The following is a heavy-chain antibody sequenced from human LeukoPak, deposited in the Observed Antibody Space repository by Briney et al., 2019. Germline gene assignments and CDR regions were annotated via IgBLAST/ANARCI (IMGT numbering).Heavy chain of an antibody. CDR2: ISWNSGSI. CDR1: GFTFDDYA. V-gene: IGHV3-9*01. D-gene: IGHD3-10*02. J-gene: IGHJ4*02. CDR3: ARDPNVLGITPYYFDF. Sequence: PGRSLRLSCAATGFTFDDYAMRWVRQAPGKDLEWVSGISWNSGSIGYADSVKGRFTISRDNAKNSLFLKTDTLRGDDTGIYYCARDPNVLGITPYYFDFWGQGTLVTVSS.